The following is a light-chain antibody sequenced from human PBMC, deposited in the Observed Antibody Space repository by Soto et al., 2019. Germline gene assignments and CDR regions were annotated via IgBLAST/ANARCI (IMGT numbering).Light chain of an antibody. CDR3: QQSYSTLFT. Sequence: DIQMTQSPSSLSASVGDRVTITCGASQSISSYLNWYQQKPGKAPKLLIYAASSLQSGVPSRFSGSGSGTDFTLTISSLQPEDFATYYCQQSYSTLFTFGGGTKVEIK. CDR1: QSISSY. CDR2: AAS. J-gene: IGKJ4*01. V-gene: IGKV1-39*01.